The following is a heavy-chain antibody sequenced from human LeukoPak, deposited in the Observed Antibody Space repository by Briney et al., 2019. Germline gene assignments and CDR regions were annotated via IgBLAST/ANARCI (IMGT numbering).Heavy chain of an antibody. CDR3: ARVSKGYCGGYCYSDY. J-gene: IGHJ4*02. CDR2: INPNSGGT. CDR1: GYTFTGYY. V-gene: IGHV1-2*02. D-gene: IGHD2-21*02. Sequence: ASVKVSCKASGYTFTGYYMHWVRQAPGQGLEWMGWINPNSGGTNYAQKFQGRVTMTRDTSISTAYMELSRLRSDDTALYYCARVSKGYCGGYCYSDYWGQGTLVTVSS.